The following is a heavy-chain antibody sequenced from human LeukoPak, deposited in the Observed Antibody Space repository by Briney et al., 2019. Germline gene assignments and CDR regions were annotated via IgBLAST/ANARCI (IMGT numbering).Heavy chain of an antibody. V-gene: IGHV4-4*02. CDR1: GYSISSSNW. CDR2: IYHSGST. Sequence: SETLSLTCTVSGYSISSSNWWSWVRPPPGKGLEWIGEIYHSGSTNYNPSLKSRVTISVDKSRNQFSLKLSSVTAADTAVYYCARLGDSSGYYAFDYWGQGTLVTVSS. D-gene: IGHD3-22*01. J-gene: IGHJ4*02. CDR3: ARLGDSSGYYAFDY.